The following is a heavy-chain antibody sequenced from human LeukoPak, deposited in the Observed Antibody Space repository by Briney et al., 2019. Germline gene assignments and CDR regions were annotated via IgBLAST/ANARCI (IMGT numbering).Heavy chain of an antibody. CDR3: ARRGVGATTNY. CDR2: ISAYNGNT. Sequence: ASVKVSCKASGYTFTSYGLSWVRQAPGQGLEWMGWISAYNGNTNYAQKLQGRVTMTRDTSTSTVYMELSSLRSEDTAVYYCARRGVGATTNYWGQGTLVTVSS. J-gene: IGHJ4*02. V-gene: IGHV1-18*01. D-gene: IGHD1-26*01. CDR1: GYTFTSYG.